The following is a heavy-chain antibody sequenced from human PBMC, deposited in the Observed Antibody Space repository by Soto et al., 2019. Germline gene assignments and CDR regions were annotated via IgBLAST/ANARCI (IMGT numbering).Heavy chain of an antibody. CDR3: ARDSFSDMVRGGSYYMDV. D-gene: IGHD3-10*01. V-gene: IGHV4-34*01. Sequence: SETLSLTCAVYGGSFSGYYWSWIRQPPGKGLEWIGEINHSGSTNYNPSLKSRVTISVDTSKNQFSLKLSSVTAADTAVYYCARDSFSDMVRGGSYYMDVWGKGTTVTVSS. J-gene: IGHJ6*03. CDR2: INHSGST. CDR1: GGSFSGYY.